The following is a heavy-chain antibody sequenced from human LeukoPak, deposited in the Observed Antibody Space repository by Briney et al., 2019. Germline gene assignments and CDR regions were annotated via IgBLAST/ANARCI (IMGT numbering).Heavy chain of an antibody. CDR2: IKQDGSEK. D-gene: IGHD1-7*01. V-gene: IGHV3-7*01. CDR3: ATMGLELLPYYFDY. CDR1: GFTFSRYW. Sequence: GGSLRLSCAGSGFTFSRYWMSWVRQAPGKGLEWVANIKQDGSEKYHVDSVRGRFTISRDNAKNSLYLQMNSLRAEDTAVYYCATMGLELLPYYFDYWGQGTLVTVSS. J-gene: IGHJ4*02.